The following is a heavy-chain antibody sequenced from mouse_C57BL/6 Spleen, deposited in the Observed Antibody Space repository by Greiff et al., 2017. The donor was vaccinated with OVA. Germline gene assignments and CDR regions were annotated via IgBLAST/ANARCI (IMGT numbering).Heavy chain of an antibody. CDR1: GFNIKDDY. Sequence: VQLQQSGAELVRPGASVKLSCTASGFNIKDDYMHWVKQRPEQGLEWIGWIDPENGDTEYASKFQGKATITADTSSNTAYLQLSSLTSEDTAVYYCTGSSYGYWGQGTTLTVSS. CDR3: TGSSYGY. CDR2: IDPENGDT. D-gene: IGHD1-1*01. J-gene: IGHJ2*01. V-gene: IGHV14-4*01.